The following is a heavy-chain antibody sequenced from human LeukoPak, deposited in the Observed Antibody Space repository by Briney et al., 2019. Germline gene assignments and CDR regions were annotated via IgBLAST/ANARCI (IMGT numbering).Heavy chain of an antibody. V-gene: IGHV1-18*01. Sequence: ASVKVSCKASGYTFTNYGISWVRQAPGQGLEWMGWISAYNGNTNYAQKLQGRVTMTTDTSTSTAYMELRSLRSDDTAVYYCARGRTIFGVVIVSFDYWGQGTLVTVSS. CDR2: ISAYNGNT. CDR1: GYTFTNYG. D-gene: IGHD3-3*01. J-gene: IGHJ4*02. CDR3: ARGRTIFGVVIVSFDY.